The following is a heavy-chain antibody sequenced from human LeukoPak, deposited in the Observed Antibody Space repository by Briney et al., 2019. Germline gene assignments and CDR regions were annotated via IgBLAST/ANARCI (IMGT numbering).Heavy chain of an antibody. D-gene: IGHD4-11*01. CDR1: GYSFTSYW. CDR3: ARYTPQHSIAFDI. Sequence: GESLQISCKGSGYSFTSYWIGWVRQLPGKGLEGMGIIYPGDSDTRYSPSFQGQVNISADKSISTAYLQWSSLKASDTAMYYCARYTPQHSIAFDIWGQGTMVTVSS. V-gene: IGHV5-51*01. CDR2: IYPGDSDT. J-gene: IGHJ3*02.